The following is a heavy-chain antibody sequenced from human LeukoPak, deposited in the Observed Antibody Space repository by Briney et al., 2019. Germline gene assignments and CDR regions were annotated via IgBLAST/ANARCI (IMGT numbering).Heavy chain of an antibody. Sequence: ASVKVSCTASGYTFTSYVINWVRQAPGQGLEWGGWMNTNSGKTDYAEKFPGRITITRNTSISTAYMELSSLRSEDTAVYYCARGGRGRNWFDPWGQGTLVTVSS. D-gene: IGHD3-10*01. CDR3: ARGGRGRNWFDP. CDR2: MNTNSGKT. V-gene: IGHV1-8*03. CDR1: GYTFTSYV. J-gene: IGHJ5*02.